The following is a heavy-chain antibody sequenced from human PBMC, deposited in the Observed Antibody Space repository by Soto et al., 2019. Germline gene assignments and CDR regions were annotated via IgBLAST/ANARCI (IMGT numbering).Heavy chain of an antibody. CDR1: GGSFSGYY. CDR2: INHDGST. Sequence: QVQLKQWGAGLLRPSETLSLTCGVYGGSFSGYYWRWIRQPPGKGLEWIGEINHDGSTNYNPSLKSRVTISIDTSKKQISLKLTSVTAADTAVYFCARDYGAQYYFDYWGQGTLVTVSS. J-gene: IGHJ4*02. D-gene: IGHD4-17*01. V-gene: IGHV4-34*01. CDR3: ARDYGAQYYFDY.